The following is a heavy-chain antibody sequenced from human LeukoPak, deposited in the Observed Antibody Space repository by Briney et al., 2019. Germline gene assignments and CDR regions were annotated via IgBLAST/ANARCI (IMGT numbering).Heavy chain of an antibody. J-gene: IGHJ5*02. CDR3: ATGPLSSSSEYWFGP. CDR1: GYTLTELS. V-gene: IGHV1-24*01. Sequence: ASVKVSCKVSGYTLTELSMHWVRQAPGKGLEWMGGFDPEDGETMYAQKFQGRVTMTGDTSTDTAYMELSSLRSEDTAVYYCATGPLSSSSEYWFGPWGQGTLVTVSS. D-gene: IGHD6-6*01. CDR2: FDPEDGET.